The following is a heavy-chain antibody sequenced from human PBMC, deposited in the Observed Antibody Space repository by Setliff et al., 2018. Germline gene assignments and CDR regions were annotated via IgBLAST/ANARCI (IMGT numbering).Heavy chain of an antibody. D-gene: IGHD2-15*01. J-gene: IGHJ1*01. V-gene: IGHV3-21*06. Sequence: GGSLRLSCAGSGFTVSGNYMHWVRQAPGEGPEWVSSISDTSAFIYYADSVKGRFTISRDNAKNTLYLQMNSLRADDTAVYYCARASLGKFGSAVEYFHHWGQGTLVTVSS. CDR3: ARASLGKFGSAVEYFHH. CDR2: ISDTSAFI. CDR1: GFTVSGNY.